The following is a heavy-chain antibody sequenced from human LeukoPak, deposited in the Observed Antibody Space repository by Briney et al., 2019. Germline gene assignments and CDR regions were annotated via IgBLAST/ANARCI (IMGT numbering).Heavy chain of an antibody. J-gene: IGHJ4*02. Sequence: ASVKVSCKASGYTFTSYGISWVRQAPGQGLEWMGWISAYNGNTNYAQKLQGRVTTTTDTSTSTAYMELRSLRSDDTAVYYCARDCSSTSCYGNFDYWGQGTLVTVSS. CDR3: ARDCSSTSCYGNFDY. V-gene: IGHV1-18*01. D-gene: IGHD2-2*01. CDR2: ISAYNGNT. CDR1: GYTFTSYG.